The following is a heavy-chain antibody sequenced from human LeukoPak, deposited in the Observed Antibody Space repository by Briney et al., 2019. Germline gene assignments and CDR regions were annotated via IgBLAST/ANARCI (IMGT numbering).Heavy chain of an antibody. CDR2: INAGNGNT. J-gene: IGHJ4*02. CDR3: ARSLLLWFGELLYPEAQDY. D-gene: IGHD3-10*01. CDR1: GYTFTSYA. Sequence: ASVKVSCKASGYTFTSYAMHWVRQAPGQRLEWMGWINAGNGNTKYSQKFQGRVTITRDTSASTAYMELSSLRSEDTAVYYCARSLLLWFGELLYPEAQDYWGQGTLVTVSS. V-gene: IGHV1-3*01.